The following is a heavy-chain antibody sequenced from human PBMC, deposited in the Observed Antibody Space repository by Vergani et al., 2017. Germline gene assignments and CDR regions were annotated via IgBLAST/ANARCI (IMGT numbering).Heavy chain of an antibody. CDR2: ISSSGSTI. D-gene: IGHD2-2*01. J-gene: IGHJ6*02. V-gene: IGHV3-11*04. CDR3: ARVDDCSSTSCYVGYYYYGMDV. CDR1: GFTFSDYY. Sequence: QVQLVESGGGLVKPGGSLRLSCAASGFTFSDYYMSWLRQAPGKGLEWVSYISSSGSTIYYADSVKGRFTISRDNAKNSLYLQMNSLRAEDTAVYYCARVDDCSSTSCYVGYYYYGMDVWGQGTTVTVSS.